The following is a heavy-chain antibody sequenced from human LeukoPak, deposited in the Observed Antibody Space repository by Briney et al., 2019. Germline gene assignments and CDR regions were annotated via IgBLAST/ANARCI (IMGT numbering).Heavy chain of an antibody. Sequence: GGSLRLSCAASGFTFSSYEMNWVRQAPGKGLEWVGFIRSKAYGGTTEYAASVKGRFTISRDDSKSIAYLQMNSLKTEDTAVYYCTRITAVAGNPYYYYGMDVWGQGTTVTVSS. J-gene: IGHJ6*02. CDR3: TRITAVAGNPYYYYGMDV. V-gene: IGHV3-49*04. D-gene: IGHD6-19*01. CDR1: GFTFSSYE. CDR2: IRSKAYGGTT.